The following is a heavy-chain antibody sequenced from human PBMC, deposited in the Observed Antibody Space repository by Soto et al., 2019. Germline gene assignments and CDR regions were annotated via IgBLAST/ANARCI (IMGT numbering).Heavy chain of an antibody. J-gene: IGHJ6*02. Sequence: SQTLSLPCAISGDSVSSNSAAWNWIRQSPSRGLEWLGRTYYRSKWYNDYAVSVKSRITINPDTSKNQFSLQLNDVTPEDTAVYYCAREVVEPAAYYYGMDVWGQGTTVTVSS. CDR3: AREVVEPAAYYYGMDV. CDR2: TYYRSKWYN. CDR1: GDSVSSNSAA. D-gene: IGHD2-21*01. V-gene: IGHV6-1*01.